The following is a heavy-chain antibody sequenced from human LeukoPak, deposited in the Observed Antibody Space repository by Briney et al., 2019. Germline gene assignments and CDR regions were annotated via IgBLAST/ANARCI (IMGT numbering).Heavy chain of an antibody. CDR2: IYSGGST. J-gene: IGHJ4*02. V-gene: IGHV3-53*01. CDR3: AKDPRYNWNSVDY. CDR1: EFSVGSNY. Sequence: GGSLRLSCAASEFSVGSNYMTWVRQAPGKGLEWVSLIYSGGSTYYADSVKGRFTISRDNSKNTLYLQMNSLRAEDTAVYYCAKDPRYNWNSVDYWGQGTLVTVSS. D-gene: IGHD1-7*01.